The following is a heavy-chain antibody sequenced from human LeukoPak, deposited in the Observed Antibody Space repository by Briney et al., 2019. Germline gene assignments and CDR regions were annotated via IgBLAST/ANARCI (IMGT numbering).Heavy chain of an antibody. CDR2: IKQDGTEK. J-gene: IGHJ6*03. V-gene: IGHV3-7*01. Sequence: PGGSLRLSCAASGFTFTTYWMSWVRQPPGKGLEWVANIKQDGTEKYYVDSVKGRFTISRDNAKNSLYLQMNSLRAEDTAVYYCAKDHVVRGPYYYYYMDVWGKGTTVTISS. D-gene: IGHD3-10*01. CDR3: AKDHVVRGPYYYYYMDV. CDR1: GFTFTTYW.